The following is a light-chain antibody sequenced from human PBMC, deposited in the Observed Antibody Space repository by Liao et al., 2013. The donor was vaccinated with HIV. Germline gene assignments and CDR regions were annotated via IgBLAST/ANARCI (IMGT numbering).Light chain of an antibody. CDR1: KLGNTF. CDR3: QAWDSGTVV. Sequence: SSALTQPPSVSVSPGQTASIACSGDKLGNTFTCWYQQRPGQSPVLIIFQDSKRPSGIPERFSGSTSGNTATLTISGTQALDEAVYYCQAWDSGTVVFGGGTTLTVL. V-gene: IGLV3-1*01. J-gene: IGLJ2*01. CDR2: QDS.